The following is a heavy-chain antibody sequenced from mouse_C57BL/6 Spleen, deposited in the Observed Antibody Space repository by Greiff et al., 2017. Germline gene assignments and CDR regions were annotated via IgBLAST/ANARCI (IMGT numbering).Heavy chain of an antibody. Sequence: QVQLQQSGAELARPGASVKLSCKASGYTFTSYGISWVKQRTGQGLEWIGEIYPRSGDTYYNEKFKGKATLTADKSSSTAYMELRSLTSEEASVYFCARRGDWDKEGTGYFDYWGQGTTLTVSS. CDR3: ARRGDWDKEGTGYFDY. J-gene: IGHJ2*01. D-gene: IGHD4-1*01. CDR2: IYPRSGDT. CDR1: GYTFTSYG. V-gene: IGHV1-81*01.